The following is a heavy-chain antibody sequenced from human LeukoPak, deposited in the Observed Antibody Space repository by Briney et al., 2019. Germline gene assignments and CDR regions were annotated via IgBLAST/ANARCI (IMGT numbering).Heavy chain of an antibody. CDR1: GGSFSSYF. V-gene: IGHV4-34*01. Sequence: SETLSFTCSVYGGSFSSYFWSWIRQSPGKGREGIGEINYTRTTNSNPSLGSRLTISIDSTNTHFYQILTSMTAADTVDYYCGRGDSNSLEYLYYMDAWGKGTTVTVSS. CDR3: GRGDSNSLEYLYYMDA. J-gene: IGHJ6*03. CDR2: INYTRTT. D-gene: IGHD4-11*01.